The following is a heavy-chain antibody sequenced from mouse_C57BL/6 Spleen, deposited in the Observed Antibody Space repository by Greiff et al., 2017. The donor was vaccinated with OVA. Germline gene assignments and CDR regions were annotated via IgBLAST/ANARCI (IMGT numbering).Heavy chain of an antibody. Sequence: VQLQQPGAELVKPGASVKMSCKASGYTFTSYWITWVKQRPGQGLEWIGDIYPGSGSTNYNEKFKSKATLTVDTSSSTAYMQLSSLTSEDSAVYYCARGDLGLHYCDYWGQGTTRTVSS. CDR2: IYPGSGST. CDR1: GYTFTSYW. CDR3: ARGDLGLHYCDY. D-gene: IGHD3-1*01. J-gene: IGHJ2*01. V-gene: IGHV1-55*01.